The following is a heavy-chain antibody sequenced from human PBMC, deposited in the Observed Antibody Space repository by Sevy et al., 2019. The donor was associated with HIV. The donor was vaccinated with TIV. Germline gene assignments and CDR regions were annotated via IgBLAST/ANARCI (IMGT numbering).Heavy chain of an antibody. Sequence: GGSLRLSCAASGFTFSDYYMSWVRQAPGKGLEWVSYISSSGNSIYYADSVKGRFTVSRDNAKYSLYLQMNSLRGEDTAVYYCARAGGDWDIDYWGQGTLVTVSS. J-gene: IGHJ4*02. CDR3: ARAGGDWDIDY. V-gene: IGHV3-11*01. CDR1: GFTFSDYY. D-gene: IGHD2-21*02. CDR2: ISSSGNSI.